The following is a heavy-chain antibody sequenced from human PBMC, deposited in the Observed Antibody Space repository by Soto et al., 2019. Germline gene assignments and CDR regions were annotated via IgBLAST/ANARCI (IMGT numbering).Heavy chain of an antibody. CDR1: GGSFSGYY. J-gene: IGHJ4*02. Sequence: SSETLSLTCAVYGGSFSGYYWSWIRQPPGKGLEWIGEINHSGSTNYNPSLKSRVTISVDTSKNQFSLKLSSVTAADTAVYYCARGCRGSVTGYYFDYWGQGTLVTVSS. D-gene: IGHD4-17*01. CDR3: ARGCRGSVTGYYFDY. CDR2: INHSGST. V-gene: IGHV4-34*01.